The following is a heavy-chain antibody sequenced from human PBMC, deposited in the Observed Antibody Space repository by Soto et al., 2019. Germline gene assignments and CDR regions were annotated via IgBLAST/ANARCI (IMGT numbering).Heavy chain of an antibody. CDR2: ISYDGSEK. CDR3: AKNFDSSGDLFYFDY. J-gene: IGHJ4*02. D-gene: IGHD3-22*01. V-gene: IGHV3-30*18. Sequence: VGSLRLSCAASGFSFRNFGMHWVRQAPGKGLEWVAVISYDGSEKDHADSVEGRLTISRDNSKYTVDLQMNSLRVEDTAVYYCAKNFDSSGDLFYFDYWGQGTLVTVSS. CDR1: GFSFRNFG.